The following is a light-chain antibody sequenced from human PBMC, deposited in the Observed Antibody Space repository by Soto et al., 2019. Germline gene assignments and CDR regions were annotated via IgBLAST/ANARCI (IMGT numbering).Light chain of an antibody. CDR3: QQYDDPFT. CDR2: DAS. V-gene: IGKV1-33*01. J-gene: IGKJ4*01. Sequence: DTQMTQSPSSLSASVGDTVTITCQASRDIADSLNWYQQRAGQDPKLLIYDASNLQSEVPARFSGSGTGTSFILTISSLQPEDFPTYYCQQYDDPFTFGGGTKVEIK. CDR1: RDIADS.